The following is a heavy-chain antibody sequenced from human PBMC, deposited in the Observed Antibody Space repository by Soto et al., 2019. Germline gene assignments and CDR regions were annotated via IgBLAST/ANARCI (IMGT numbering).Heavy chain of an antibody. CDR1: GYSFTIHW. V-gene: IGHV5-51*01. J-gene: IGHJ3*02. CDR3: ARSAVPTAIEGFDM. D-gene: IGHD2-2*01. Sequence: GESLKISCKGSGYSFTIHWIAWVRQMPGKGLEWMGIIYPGDSDTRYSPSFQGQVTISADKSISTAYLQWRSLKASDSAMYYCARSAVPTAIEGFDMWGQGTTVTV. CDR2: IYPGDSDT.